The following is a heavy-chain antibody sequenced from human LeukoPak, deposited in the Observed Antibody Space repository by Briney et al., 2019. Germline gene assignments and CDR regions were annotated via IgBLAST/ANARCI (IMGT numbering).Heavy chain of an antibody. CDR1: GFTFSSYG. CDR2: ISGSGGST. CDR3: AKQRLSLRWLLWFGESDWFDP. Sequence: PWGSLRLSCAASGFTFSSYGMSWVRQAPGKGLEWVSAISGSGGSTYYADSVKGRFTISRDNSKNTLYLQMNSLRAEDTAVYYCAKQRLSLRWLLWFGESDWFDPWGQGTLVTVSS. J-gene: IGHJ5*02. V-gene: IGHV3-23*01. D-gene: IGHD3-10*01.